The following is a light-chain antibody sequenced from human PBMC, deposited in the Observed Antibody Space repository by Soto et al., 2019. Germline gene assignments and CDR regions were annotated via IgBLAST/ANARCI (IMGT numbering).Light chain of an antibody. V-gene: IGKV3-15*01. CDR1: QSVNIN. Sequence: EIVMTQSPATFSLCPGERATLSCRASQSVNINLAWYQQRPGQAPRVLIYAASTRATGVPDRFSGSGSGTEFTLTISSLQPEDFAVHYCHQYNSWPYTFGQGTKVDIK. CDR2: AAS. CDR3: HQYNSWPYT. J-gene: IGKJ2*01.